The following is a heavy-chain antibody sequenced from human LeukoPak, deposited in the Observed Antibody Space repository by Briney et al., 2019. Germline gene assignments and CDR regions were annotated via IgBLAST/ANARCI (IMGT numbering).Heavy chain of an antibody. D-gene: IGHD3-10*01. V-gene: IGHV3-7*01. Sequence: GGSRRLSCLGSGFGFSNYWMTWLRQAPGEGLEWVANIKEDGSVIYYADSVKGRFTISRDNAKNSVYLQMNSLRVVDTALYYCATGRWFGEFAGSAFEDWGQGTLVTVSS. CDR3: ATGRWFGEFAGSAFED. J-gene: IGHJ4*02. CDR1: GFGFSNYW. CDR2: IKEDGSVI.